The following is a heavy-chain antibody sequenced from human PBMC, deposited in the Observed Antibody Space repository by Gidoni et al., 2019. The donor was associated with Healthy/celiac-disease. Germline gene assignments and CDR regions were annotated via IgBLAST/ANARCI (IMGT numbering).Heavy chain of an antibody. CDR3: ARTPEGDY. J-gene: IGHJ4*02. CDR1: GGSFSGYY. CDR2: INHSGST. Sequence: QVQLQQWGAGLLKPSETLSLTCAVYGGSFSGYYWSWIRQPPGKGLEWIGEINHSGSTNYNPSLKSRVTISVDTSKNQFSLKLSSVTAADTAVYYCARTPEGDYWGQGTLVTVSS. V-gene: IGHV4-34*01.